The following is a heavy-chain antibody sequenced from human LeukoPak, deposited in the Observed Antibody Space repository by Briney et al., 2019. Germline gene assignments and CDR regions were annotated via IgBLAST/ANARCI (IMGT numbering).Heavy chain of an antibody. D-gene: IGHD3-10*01. CDR2: IWYDGSKE. Sequence: GGSLRLSCAASGFRLSSYGVHWVRQAPGKGLELVALIWYDGSKENYADSVKGRFTISRDDPKNMVYLQMNSLRVEDTAVYYCARDLSFGSGDYRGQGTLVTVTS. V-gene: IGHV3-33*01. CDR1: GFRLSSYG. CDR3: ARDLSFGSGDY. J-gene: IGHJ4*02.